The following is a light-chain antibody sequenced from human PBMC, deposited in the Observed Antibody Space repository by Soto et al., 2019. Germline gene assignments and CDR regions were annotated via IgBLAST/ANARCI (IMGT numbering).Light chain of an antibody. V-gene: IGKV3D-15*01. CDR1: QSVSSN. Sequence: EIVMTQSPATLSVSPGERATLSCRASQSVSSNLAWYQQKPGQAPRLLIYGASTRATGIPARISGSGSGTDFTLTISSLEPEDFAVYFCQHRFNWLITFGQGTRLEIK. CDR3: QHRFNWLIT. J-gene: IGKJ5*01. CDR2: GAS.